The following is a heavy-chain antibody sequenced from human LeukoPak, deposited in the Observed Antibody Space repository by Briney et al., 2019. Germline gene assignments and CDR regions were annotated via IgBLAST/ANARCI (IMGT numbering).Heavy chain of an antibody. J-gene: IGHJ3*02. CDR3: ARRXXLNYYDSSGYRDAFDI. Sequence: GESLKISCKGSGYSFTSYWIGWVRQMPGKGLEWMGIIYPGDSDTRYSPSFQGQVTISADKSISTAYLQWSSLKASDTAMYYCARRXXLNYYDSSGYRDAFDIWGQGTMVTVSS. CDR2: IYPGDSDT. CDR1: GYSFTSYW. V-gene: IGHV5-51*01. D-gene: IGHD3-22*01.